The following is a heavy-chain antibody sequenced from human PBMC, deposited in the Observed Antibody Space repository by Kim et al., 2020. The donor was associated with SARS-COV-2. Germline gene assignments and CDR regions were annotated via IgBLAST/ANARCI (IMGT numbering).Heavy chain of an antibody. J-gene: IGHJ4*02. D-gene: IGHD5-18*01. CDR1: GFTFSTYG. Sequence: GGSLRLSCAASGFTFSTYGMHWVRQAPGKGLEWVAVISYDGSNKYYVDSVKGRFTISRDNPKNTLYLQMNSLRVEDTAVYYCAKDSGGYTYIFDYWGQGTLVTVSS. CDR3: AKDSGGYTYIFDY. V-gene: IGHV3-30*18. CDR2: ISYDGSNK.